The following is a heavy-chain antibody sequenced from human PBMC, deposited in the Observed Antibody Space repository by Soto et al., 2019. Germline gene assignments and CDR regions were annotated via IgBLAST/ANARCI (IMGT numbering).Heavy chain of an antibody. J-gene: IGHJ6*03. CDR2: INPGDSDT. Sequence: PGESLKISCEGSGFSFSKYKIGWVRQMPGKGLEWMGIINPGDSDTRYSPSFQGQVTISADKSISTAYLQWSTLKASDTAMYYCARLGTDIVVVPAPAGHYYYYMDVWGKGTTVTVSS. CDR1: GFSFSKYK. D-gene: IGHD2-2*01. CDR3: ARLGTDIVVVPAPAGHYYYYMDV. V-gene: IGHV5-51*01.